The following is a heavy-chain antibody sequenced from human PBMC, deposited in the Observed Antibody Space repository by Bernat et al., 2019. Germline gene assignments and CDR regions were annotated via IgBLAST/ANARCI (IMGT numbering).Heavy chain of an antibody. Sequence: EVQLVESGGGLVQPGGSLRLSCVASGFTFSSYGMSWVRQAPGKGLEWVSAISGSGAGTYYADSVKGRFTLSRDNSKNTLYLQMNSLRAEDTAVYYCAKDLSRPYYFDYWGKGTLVTVSS. CDR3: AKDLSRPYYFDY. J-gene: IGHJ4*02. D-gene: IGHD2/OR15-2a*01. CDR1: GFTFSSYG. V-gene: IGHV3-23*04. CDR2: ISGSGAGT.